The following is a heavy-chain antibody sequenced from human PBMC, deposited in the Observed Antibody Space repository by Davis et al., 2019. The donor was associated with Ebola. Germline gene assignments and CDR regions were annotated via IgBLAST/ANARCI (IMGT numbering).Heavy chain of an antibody. J-gene: IGHJ6*02. CDR1: GFTFSSYG. CDR2: IRYDGSNK. CDR3: AKDVSEGSSSFYYYYGMDV. V-gene: IGHV3-30*02. Sequence: PGGSLRPSCAASGFTFSSYGMHWVRQAPGKGLEWVAFIRYDGSNKYYADSVKGRFTISRDNSKNTLYLQMNSLRAEDTAVYYCAKDVSEGSSSFYYYYGMDVWGQGATVTVSS. D-gene: IGHD6-13*01.